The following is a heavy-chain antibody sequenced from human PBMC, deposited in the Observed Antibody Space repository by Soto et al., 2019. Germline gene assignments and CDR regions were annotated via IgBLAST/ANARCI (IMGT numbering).Heavy chain of an antibody. D-gene: IGHD5-12*01. CDR1: GYTFTSYG. CDR2: ISAYNGNT. V-gene: IGHV1-18*01. Sequence: ASVKVSCKAAGYTFTSYGISWVRQAPGQGLEWVGWISAYNGNTNYAQKLQGRVTMTTDTSTSTAYMELRSLRSDDTAVYYCARSGDIVATVNFDYWGQGTLVTVSS. CDR3: ARSGDIVATVNFDY. J-gene: IGHJ4*02.